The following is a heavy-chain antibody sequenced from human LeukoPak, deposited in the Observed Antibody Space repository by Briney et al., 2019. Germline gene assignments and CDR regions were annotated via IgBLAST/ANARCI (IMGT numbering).Heavy chain of an antibody. CDR2: TYYRSKWYN. CDR1: GDSVSSNSAA. CDR3: ARAAASVSRWPVTYYGMDV. J-gene: IGHJ6*02. V-gene: IGHV6-1*01. Sequence: SQTLSLTCAISGDSVSSNSAAWNWIRQSPSRGLEWLGRTYYRSKWYNDYAVSVESRITINPDTSKNQFSLQLNSVIPEDTAVYYCARAAASVSRWPVTYYGMDVWGQGTTVTVSS. D-gene: IGHD2-2*01.